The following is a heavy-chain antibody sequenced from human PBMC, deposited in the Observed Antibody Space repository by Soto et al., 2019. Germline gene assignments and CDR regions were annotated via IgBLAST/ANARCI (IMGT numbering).Heavy chain of an antibody. V-gene: IGHV1-3*01. CDR2: INAGNGNT. D-gene: IGHD6-6*01. CDR3: AKVPASNSRSGQWFDP. J-gene: IGHJ5*02. CDR1: GYTFTSYA. Sequence: GASVKVSCKASGYTFTSYAMHWVRQAPGQRLEWMGWINAGNGNTKYSQKFQGRVTITRDTSASTAYMDLSSLRSEDTAVYYCAKVPASNSRSGQWFDPWAQETLVTVSS.